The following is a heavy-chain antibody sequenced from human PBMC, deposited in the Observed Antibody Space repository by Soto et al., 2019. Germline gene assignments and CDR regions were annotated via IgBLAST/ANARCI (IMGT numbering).Heavy chain of an antibody. J-gene: IGHJ6*02. Sequence: GGSLRLSCAASGFIFSSYAMSWVRQAPGKGLEWVSAISGSGGSTYYADSVKGRFTISRDNSKNTLYLQMNSLRAEDTAVYYCAKCGQLYYDFWSGYSYYYYYGMDVWGQGTTVTAP. CDR1: GFIFSSYA. CDR3: AKCGQLYYDFWSGYSYYYYYGMDV. D-gene: IGHD3-3*01. V-gene: IGHV3-23*01. CDR2: ISGSGGST.